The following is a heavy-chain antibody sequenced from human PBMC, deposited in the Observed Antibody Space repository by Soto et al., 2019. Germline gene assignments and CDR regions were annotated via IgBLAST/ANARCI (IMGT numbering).Heavy chain of an antibody. Sequence: QVQLMQSGAEVKKPGASVKVSCKASGYTFTSYDINWVRQATGQGPEWMGWMTPNNGNTGYAQKFQDRVTMTRDTSISTAYMELSSLTSEDSAVYYCARGVSAGVDYWGQGTLVTVSS. J-gene: IGHJ4*02. CDR3: ARGVSAGVDY. CDR1: GYTFTSYD. D-gene: IGHD2-15*01. V-gene: IGHV1-8*01. CDR2: MTPNNGNT.